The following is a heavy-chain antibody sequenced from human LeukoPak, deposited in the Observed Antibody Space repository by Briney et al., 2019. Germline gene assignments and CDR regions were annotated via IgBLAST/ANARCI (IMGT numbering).Heavy chain of an antibody. CDR1: GSTFSTTW. Sequence: GGSLRLSCAASGSTFSTTWMHWVRHDPGKGLVWVSRINGDGGSRNYADSVKGRFTISRDNAKNTLYLQMSSLRVEDTAVYYCASASSHRTAAGGDYWGQGTLVTVST. J-gene: IGHJ4*02. CDR3: ASASSHRTAAGGDY. D-gene: IGHD6-13*01. CDR2: INGDGGSR. V-gene: IGHV3-74*01.